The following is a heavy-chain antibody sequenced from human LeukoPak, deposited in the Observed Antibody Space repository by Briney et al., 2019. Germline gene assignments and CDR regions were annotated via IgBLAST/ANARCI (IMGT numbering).Heavy chain of an antibody. J-gene: IGHJ3*02. V-gene: IGHV4-39*01. CDR2: VFYSGST. CDR3: ARLDKRVHYTFDI. Sequence: PSETLSLTCTVSGDSISSSSFYWAWIRQPPGKGLEYIGSVFYSGSTYYNPSLRSRVTFSVDTSKNQFSLKLTSVTAADTAVYYCARLDKRVHYTFDIWGQGTMVTVSS. CDR1: GDSISSSSFY. D-gene: IGHD2-2*02.